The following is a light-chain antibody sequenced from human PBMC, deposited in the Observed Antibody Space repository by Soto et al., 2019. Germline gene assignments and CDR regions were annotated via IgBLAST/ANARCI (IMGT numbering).Light chain of an antibody. V-gene: IGLV2-14*03. CDR1: SSDVGGYNY. CDR2: DVS. Sequence: QSALTQPAYVSGSPGQSIPISCTGTSSDVGGYNYVPWYQQHTGKASELMIFDVSNRPSGVSNRFSGYKAGNTASLTISGLHAEDDADYYGSSYTSGRTLHVFGSGTKLTVL. CDR3: SSYTSGRTLHV. J-gene: IGLJ1*01.